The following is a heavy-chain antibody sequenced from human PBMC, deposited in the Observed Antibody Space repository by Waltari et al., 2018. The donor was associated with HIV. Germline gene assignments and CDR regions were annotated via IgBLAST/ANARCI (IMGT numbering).Heavy chain of an antibody. J-gene: IGHJ4*02. V-gene: IGHV3-33*01. CDR3: ARDSSSRTTYFDY. CDR1: GFTFSSYG. D-gene: IGHD6-6*01. CDR2: IWYDGSNK. Sequence: QVQLVESGGGVVQPGRSLRLSCAASGFTFSSYGMPWVRQAPGKGLEWVAVIWYDGSNKYYADSVKGRFTISRDNSKNTLYLQMNSLRAEDTAVYYCARDSSSRTTYFDYWGQGTLVTVSS.